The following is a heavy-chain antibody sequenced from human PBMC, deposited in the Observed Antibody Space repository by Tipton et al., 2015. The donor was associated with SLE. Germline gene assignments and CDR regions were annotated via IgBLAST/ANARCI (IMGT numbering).Heavy chain of an antibody. CDR3: ARAEMTTEGSVFYFYVDV. D-gene: IGHD5-24*01. CDR2: VYYSGGT. J-gene: IGHJ6*03. V-gene: IGHV4-61*08. Sequence: GLVKPSETLSLTCTVSGDSITRSDCYWGWIRQAPGKGLEWLGYVYYSGGTNYNPSLKSRVTISVDTSKNQFSLRLTSVAAADTAVYYCARAEMTTEGSVFYFYVDVWGKGTTVTVSS. CDR1: GDSITRSDCY.